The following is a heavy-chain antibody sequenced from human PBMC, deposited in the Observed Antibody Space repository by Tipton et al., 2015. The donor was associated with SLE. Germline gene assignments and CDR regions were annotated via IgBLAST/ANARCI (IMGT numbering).Heavy chain of an antibody. CDR3: ARGGDQLPTNDY. CDR2: IIPIIGIT. V-gene: IGHV1-69*05. CDR1: GDTFNTYA. D-gene: IGHD2-2*01. Sequence: QSGAEVKEPGSSVKVSCKASGDTFNTYAFTWVRQAPGQGLEWMGAIIPIIGITKYAQDFQDRVTISTDESTNTAYMELTSLTSDDTAVYLCARGGDQLPTNDYWGQGTLVTVSS. J-gene: IGHJ4*02.